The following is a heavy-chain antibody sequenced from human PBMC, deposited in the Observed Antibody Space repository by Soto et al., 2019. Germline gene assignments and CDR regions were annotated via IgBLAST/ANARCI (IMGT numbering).Heavy chain of an antibody. CDR1: GGSISSYY. V-gene: IGHV4-59*08. J-gene: IGHJ4*02. CDR3: ARHGSNYNIDY. CDR2: IYYSGST. Sequence: QVQLQESGPGLVKSSETLSLTCTVSGGSISSYYWSWIRQPPGKGLEWIGYIYYSGSTNYNPSLKIRVTISGDPSKNQFSLKLSSVTAADTAVYYCARHGSNYNIDYWGQGTLVTVSS. D-gene: IGHD4-4*01.